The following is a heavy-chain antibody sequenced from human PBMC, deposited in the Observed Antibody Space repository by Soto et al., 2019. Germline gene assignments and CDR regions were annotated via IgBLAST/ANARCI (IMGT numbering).Heavy chain of an antibody. CDR3: ARADPDASVGY. CDR1: GGSMSSHY. CDR2: ISYSGST. D-gene: IGHD3-16*01. Sequence: SETLSLTCTVSGGSMSSHYWTWLRQPPGKGLEWIGYISYSGSTYYNPSLKSRVTISADASRNQFSLKLSSVIAADTAVYYCARADPDASVGYWGQGTLVTVSS. J-gene: IGHJ4*02. V-gene: IGHV4-59*11.